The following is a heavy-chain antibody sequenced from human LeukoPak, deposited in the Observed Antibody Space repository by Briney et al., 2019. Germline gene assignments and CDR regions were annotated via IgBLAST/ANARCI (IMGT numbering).Heavy chain of an antibody. D-gene: IGHD3-10*01. CDR3: ARHWFGELESDY. CDR1: GYTFTSYA. Sequence: ASVKVSCKASGYTFTSYAMHWVRQAPGQRLEWMGWINAGNGNTKYSQKFQGRVTITRDTSASTAYMELSSLRSEDTAVYYCARHWFGELESDYWGQGTLVTVSS. CDR2: INAGNGNT. V-gene: IGHV1-3*01. J-gene: IGHJ4*02.